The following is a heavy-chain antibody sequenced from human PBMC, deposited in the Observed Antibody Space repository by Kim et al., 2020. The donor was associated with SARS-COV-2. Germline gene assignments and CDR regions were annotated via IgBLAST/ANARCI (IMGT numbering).Heavy chain of an antibody. D-gene: IGHD3-16*01. V-gene: IGHV3-23*01. CDR3: AKDGRLSDY. J-gene: IGHJ4*02. Sequence: GSTYYADSVKGRFTISRDNSKNTLYLQMNSLRADDTAVYYCAKDGRLSDYWGQGTLVTVSS. CDR2: GST.